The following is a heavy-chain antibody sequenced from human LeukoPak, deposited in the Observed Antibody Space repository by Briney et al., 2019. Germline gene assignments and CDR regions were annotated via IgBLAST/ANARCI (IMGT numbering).Heavy chain of an antibody. CDR3: ARDERFCNGDDHYPDLGY. V-gene: IGHV1-2*02. CDR1: GYTFTGNY. CDR2: IKPNTGAT. D-gene: IGHD2-15*01. J-gene: IGHJ4*02. Sequence: ASVKVSCKASGYTFTGNYMFWGRQDPGQGLEWVGWIKPNTGATKYALNFQGRVTLTRDTSIRTTFMELSSLRSDDTAFYYCARDERFCNGDDHYPDLGYWGQGTLVTVSS.